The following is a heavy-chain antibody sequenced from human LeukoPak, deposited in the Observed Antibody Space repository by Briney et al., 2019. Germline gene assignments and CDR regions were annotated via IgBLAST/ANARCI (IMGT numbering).Heavy chain of an antibody. CDR1: GFTVSSYW. D-gene: IGHD4-17*01. CDR2: IKSDGSST. J-gene: IGHJ4*02. Sequence: GGSLRLSCAASGFTVSSYWMHWVRQAPGKGLAWVSRIKSDGSSTTYADSVKGRFTISRDNAKNTLYLQMNSLRAEDTAVYYCARDGGYGDNFDYWGQGILVTVSS. CDR3: ARDGGYGDNFDY. V-gene: IGHV3-74*01.